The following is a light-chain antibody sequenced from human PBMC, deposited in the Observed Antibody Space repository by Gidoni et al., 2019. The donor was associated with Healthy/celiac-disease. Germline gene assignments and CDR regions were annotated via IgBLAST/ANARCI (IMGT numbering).Light chain of an antibody. CDR3: QTWGTGIQV. CDR1: SGPSSYA. Sequence: QIVLTQSPSASAYLVASVKLTCTLSSGPSSYAIAWHTQHPETGPRYVMKLNSDCSHGKGDGIPDSCSGSSSGAERYLTISSLQSEDEADYYCQTWGTGIQVFGGGTKLTVL. J-gene: IGLJ3*02. CDR2: LNSDCSH. V-gene: IGLV4-69*01.